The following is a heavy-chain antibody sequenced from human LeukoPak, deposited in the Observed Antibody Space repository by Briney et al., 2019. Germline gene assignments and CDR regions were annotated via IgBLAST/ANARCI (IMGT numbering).Heavy chain of an antibody. Sequence: GGSLRVSCAASGFTFNSYWMSWVRQAPGKGLDWVANIKQDGSEKYYVDSVKGRFTISRDNAKNSLYLQMNSLRAEDTAVYYCARDRGDSSGYYYDYWGQGTLVTVSS. CDR3: ARDRGDSSGYYYDY. D-gene: IGHD3-22*01. CDR2: IKQDGSEK. J-gene: IGHJ4*02. V-gene: IGHV3-7*01. CDR1: GFTFNSYW.